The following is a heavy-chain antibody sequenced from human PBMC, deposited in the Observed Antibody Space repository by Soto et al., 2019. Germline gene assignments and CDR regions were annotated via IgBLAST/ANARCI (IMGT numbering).Heavy chain of an antibody. CDR1: GGSISSGGYY. J-gene: IGHJ6*03. CDR2: IYYSGST. V-gene: IGHV4-31*03. Sequence: PSETLSLTCTVSGGSISSGGYYWSWIRQHPGKGLEWIGYIYYSGSTYYNPSLKSRVTISVDTSKNQFSLKLSSVTAADTAFYYCAGGGSIVVATRRHMDVWGKGTTVTVSS. CDR3: AGGGSIVVATRRHMDV. D-gene: IGHD3-22*01.